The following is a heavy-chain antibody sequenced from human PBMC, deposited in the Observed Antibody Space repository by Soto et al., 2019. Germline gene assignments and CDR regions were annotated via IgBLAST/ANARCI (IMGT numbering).Heavy chain of an antibody. CDR2: IYYSGNT. Sequence: CLTCTVSGGSISNYYWSWIRQPPGKGLEWIGYIYYSGNTQFNPSLKSRVTMSVDTSNNQFSLTLSSVTAADTAMYFCARGSRDGYNFQEFFFDSWGQGSLVIVSS. V-gene: IGHV4-59*01. D-gene: IGHD5-12*01. CDR1: GGSISNYY. J-gene: IGHJ4*02. CDR3: ARGSRDGYNFQEFFFDS.